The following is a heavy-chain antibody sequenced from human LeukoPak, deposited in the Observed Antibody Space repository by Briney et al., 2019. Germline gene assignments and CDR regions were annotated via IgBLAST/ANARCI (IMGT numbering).Heavy chain of an antibody. CDR1: GYTFTAYY. D-gene: IGHD2/OR15-2a*01. CDR3: ARDLAAISTGSHNWFDP. Sequence: ASVKVSCKTSGYTFTAYYMHWVRQAPGQGLEWMGWINPNSGGTNNAQKFQGRVTMTRDTSSSTAFMELSRLTSDDTAVYYCARDLAAISTGSHNWFDPWGQGTLVTVSS. J-gene: IGHJ5*02. V-gene: IGHV1-2*02. CDR2: INPNSGGT.